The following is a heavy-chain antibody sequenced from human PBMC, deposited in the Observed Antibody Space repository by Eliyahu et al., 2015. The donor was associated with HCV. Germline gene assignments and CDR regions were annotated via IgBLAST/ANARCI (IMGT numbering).Heavy chain of an antibody. CDR1: GFTFSSYW. J-gene: IGHJ4*02. Sequence: EVQLVESGGGLVQPGGSLRLSCAASGFTFSSYWXHWVRQAPGKGLVGVSRINSDGSSTSYADSVKGRFTISRDNAKNTLYLQMNSLRAEDTAVYYCARDRDPEIVVATWGQGTLVTVSS. V-gene: IGHV3-74*01. D-gene: IGHD3-22*01. CDR2: INSDGSST. CDR3: ARDRDPEIVVAT.